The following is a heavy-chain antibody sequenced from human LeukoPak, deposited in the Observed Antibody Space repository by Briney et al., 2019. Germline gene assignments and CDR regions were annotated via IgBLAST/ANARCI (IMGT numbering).Heavy chain of an antibody. D-gene: IGHD5-12*01. V-gene: IGHV4-59*01. J-gene: IGHJ5*02. CDR2: ISYSGST. CDR1: GGSIGSYY. Sequence: SETLSLTCTVSGGSIGSYYWSWIRQPPGKGLEWIGHISYSGSTNYNPSLKSRVTISVDTSKNQFSLKLSSVTAADTAVYYCVRGGSGYALNWFDPWGQGTLVTVPS. CDR3: VRGGSGYALNWFDP.